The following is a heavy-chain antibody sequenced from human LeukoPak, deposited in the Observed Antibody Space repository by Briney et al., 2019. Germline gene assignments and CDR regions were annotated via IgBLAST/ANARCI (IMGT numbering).Heavy chain of an antibody. Sequence: PGGSLRLSCAASGFTFSSYAMSWVRQAPGKGLEWVSAISGSGGSTYYADSVRGRFTISRDNSKNTLYLQMNSLRAEDTAVYYCSYYPFWGGYYGRRDWGQGTLVTVSS. D-gene: IGHD3-3*01. CDR1: GFTFSSYA. CDR3: SYYPFWGGYYGRRD. CDR2: ISGSGGST. J-gene: IGHJ4*02. V-gene: IGHV3-23*01.